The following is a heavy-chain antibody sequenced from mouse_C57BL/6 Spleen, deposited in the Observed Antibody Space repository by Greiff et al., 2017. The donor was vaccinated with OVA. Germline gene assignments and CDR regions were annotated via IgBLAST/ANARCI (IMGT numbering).Heavy chain of an antibody. V-gene: IGHV14-4*01. Sequence: EVQLQQSGAELVRPGASVKLSCTASGFNIKDDYMHWVKQRPEQGLEWIGWIDPENGDTEYASKFQGKATITADTSSNTAYLQLSSLTSEDTAVYYCTVFITTVVGDYWGQGTTLTVSS. CDR1: GFNIKDDY. CDR2: IDPENGDT. J-gene: IGHJ2*01. D-gene: IGHD1-1*01. CDR3: TVFITTVVGDY.